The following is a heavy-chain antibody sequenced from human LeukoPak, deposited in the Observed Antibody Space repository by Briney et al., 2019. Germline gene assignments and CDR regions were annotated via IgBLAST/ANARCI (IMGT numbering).Heavy chain of an antibody. CDR2: INPNSGGT. D-gene: IGHD5-24*01. CDR3: ARGGANLMATILTELTGFDY. CDR1: GYTFTGYY. Sequence: ASVKVSCKASGYTFTGYYMHWVRQAPGQGLEWMGWINPNSGGTNYAQKFQGRVTMTRDTSISTAYMELSRLRSDDTAVYYCARGGANLMATILTELTGFDYWGRGTLVTVSS. V-gene: IGHV1-2*02. J-gene: IGHJ4*02.